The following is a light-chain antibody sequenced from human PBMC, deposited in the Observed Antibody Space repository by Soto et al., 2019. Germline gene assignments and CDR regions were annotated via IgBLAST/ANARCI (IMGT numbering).Light chain of an antibody. Sequence: EIVLTQSPGTLSSSPGERATLSCRASQSVTSNYLAWYQQKPGQAPRLLIYGTSSRATGIPDRFSGSGSGTDFTLTVSRLETKDFAVYYCHHYGSSLWTFGQGTKVEIK. CDR2: GTS. J-gene: IGKJ1*01. V-gene: IGKV3-20*01. CDR1: QSVTSNY. CDR3: HHYGSSLWT.